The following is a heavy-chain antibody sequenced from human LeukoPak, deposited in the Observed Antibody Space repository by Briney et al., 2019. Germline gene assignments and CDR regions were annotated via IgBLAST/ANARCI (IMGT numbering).Heavy chain of an antibody. V-gene: IGHV4-34*01. D-gene: IGHD2-21*02. CDR3: ARVAYCGGDCYSYYFDY. Sequence: SETLSLTCAVFGGSFSGYYWSWIRQPPGKGLEWIGEINHSGSTNYNPSLKSRVTISVDTSKNQFSLKLSSVTAADTAVYYCARVAYCGGDCYSYYFDYWGQGTLVTVSS. CDR1: GGSFSGYY. J-gene: IGHJ4*02. CDR2: INHSGST.